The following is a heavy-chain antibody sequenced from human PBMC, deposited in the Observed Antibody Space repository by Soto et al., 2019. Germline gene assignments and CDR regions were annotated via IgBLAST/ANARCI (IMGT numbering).Heavy chain of an antibody. J-gene: IGHJ5*02. CDR2: IYYSGTT. V-gene: IGHV4-28*03. CDR1: GYSISSSNW. D-gene: IGHD2-2*01. CDR3: ARDAGGWYQLLSPWFDP. Sequence: PSETLSLTCAVSGYSISSSNWWGWIRQPPGKGLEWIGYIYYSGTTYYNPSLKSRVTMSVDTSKNQFSLKLSSVTAADTAVDYCARDAGGWYQLLSPWFDPWGQGTLVTVSS.